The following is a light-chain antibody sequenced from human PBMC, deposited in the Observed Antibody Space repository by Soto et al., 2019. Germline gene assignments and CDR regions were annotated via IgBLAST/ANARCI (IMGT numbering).Light chain of an antibody. V-gene: IGKV1-5*03. CDR2: KAS. J-gene: IGKJ1*01. CDR3: QQYNNDSPWT. Sequence: DIQMTQSPSTLSASVGDRVILTCRASQSIGSWLAWYQQKAGKGPKLLIYKASSLKSGDPSRINCSESETEFTLTICCLQLDDFATYYCQQYNNDSPWTLGQGTKVDIK. CDR1: QSIGSW.